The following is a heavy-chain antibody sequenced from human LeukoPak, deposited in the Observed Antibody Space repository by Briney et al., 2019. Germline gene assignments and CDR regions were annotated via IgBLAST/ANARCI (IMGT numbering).Heavy chain of an antibody. CDR3: VATTGIDDSSYYAW. CDR2: IPYDGDGT. V-gene: IGHV3-23*01. D-gene: IGHD3-22*01. J-gene: IGHJ4*02. CDR1: GFTFSRCA. Sequence: GGSLRLSCVASGFTFSRCAMSWVRQAPGKGLEWVSAIPYDGDGTYYADSVKGRFTISRDNSKNTLYMQRNSLKAEDRAVCYFVATTGIDDSSYYAWWGRGTLVIVSA.